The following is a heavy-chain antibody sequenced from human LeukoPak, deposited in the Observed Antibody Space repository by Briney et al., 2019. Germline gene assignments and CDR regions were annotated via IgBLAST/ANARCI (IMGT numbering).Heavy chain of an antibody. Sequence: GGSLGLSCAASGFTFSSYAMHWVRQAPGKGLEYVSTISSNGGSTYYANSVKGRFTISRDNSKNTLYLQMGSLRAEDMAVYYCARAGYGDYARLGIWGQGTMVPASS. CDR1: GFTFSSYA. CDR2: ISSNGGST. V-gene: IGHV3-64*01. J-gene: IGHJ3*02. CDR3: ARAGYGDYARLGI. D-gene: IGHD4-17*01.